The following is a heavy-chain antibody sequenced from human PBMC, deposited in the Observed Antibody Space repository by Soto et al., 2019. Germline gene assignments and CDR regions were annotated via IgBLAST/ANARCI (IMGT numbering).Heavy chain of an antibody. CDR3: ARDKITGLFDY. Sequence: QVQLQQWGAGLLKPSETLSLTCAVYGGSFSGYYWTWIRQPPGTGLEWIGEINHSGSTNYNPSLKSRVTISVDKSKMQFSLKLTSVTAADTAVYYCARDKITGLFDYWGQGTLVTVSS. J-gene: IGHJ4*02. CDR2: INHSGST. V-gene: IGHV4-34*01. CDR1: GGSFSGYY. D-gene: IGHD2-8*02.